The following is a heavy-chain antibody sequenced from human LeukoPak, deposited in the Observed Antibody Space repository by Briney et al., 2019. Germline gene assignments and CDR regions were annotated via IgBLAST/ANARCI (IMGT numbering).Heavy chain of an antibody. Sequence: PGGSLRLSCPAAGFTFSTSCMHWVRQAPGKGLEWVAVISFDGSDKYYADSAKGRFTISRDNSKNTLCLQMNSLRAEDTAVYYCAKDSAYWYFDLWGRGTLVTVSS. J-gene: IGHJ2*01. V-gene: IGHV3-30*18. CDR3: AKDSAYWYFDL. CDR1: GFTFSTSC. CDR2: ISFDGSDK. D-gene: IGHD3-10*01.